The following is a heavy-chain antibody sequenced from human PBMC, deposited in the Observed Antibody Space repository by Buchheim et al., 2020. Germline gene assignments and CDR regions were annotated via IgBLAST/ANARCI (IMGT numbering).Heavy chain of an antibody. V-gene: IGHV1-46*01. CDR1: GYTFTNYY. D-gene: IGHD1-26*01. CDR2: INACGGTT. Sequence: QVQLVQSGAEVKKPGASVKVSCKASGYTFTNYYMHWVRQTPGRGLEWLGMINACGGTTSYAQKFQGRVTMTRDTSTNTVYMELSSLRSEDTAVYFCARDRGSYELDSWGQGTL. CDR3: ARDRGSYELDS. J-gene: IGHJ4*02.